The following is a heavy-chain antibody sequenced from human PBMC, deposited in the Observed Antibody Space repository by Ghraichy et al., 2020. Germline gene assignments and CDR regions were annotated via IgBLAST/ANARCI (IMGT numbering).Heavy chain of an antibody. CDR1: GFTFNSYA. J-gene: IGHJ4*02. CDR3: AKDPPIDLRVGY. Sequence: GGSLRLSCVASGFTFNSYAMNWVRQAPGKGLEWVSAISDSGGTTIYADSVKGRFTISRDNSKNTLYLQMNSLRAEDTAVYYCAKDPPIDLRVGYWGQGTLVTVSS. D-gene: IGHD4-17*01. V-gene: IGHV3-23*01. CDR2: ISDSGGTT.